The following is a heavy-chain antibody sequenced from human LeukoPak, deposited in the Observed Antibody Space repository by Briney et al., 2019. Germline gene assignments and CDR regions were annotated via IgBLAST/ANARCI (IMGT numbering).Heavy chain of an antibody. CDR1: GITFSNAW. CDR3: TTYSSGSCPL. D-gene: IGHD6-19*01. Sequence: GGSLRLSCAASGITFSNAWMTWVSQAPGKGLEWVGRIYRSSNGETTDYGAPVKGRFTMSRDDSKNTLYLQMNSLKTEDTAVYHCTTYSSGSCPLWGQRTLVTVSS. V-gene: IGHV3-15*01. CDR2: IYRSSNGETT. J-gene: IGHJ4*02.